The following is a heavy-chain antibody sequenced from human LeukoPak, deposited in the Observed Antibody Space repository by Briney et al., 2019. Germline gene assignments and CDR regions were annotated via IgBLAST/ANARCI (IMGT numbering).Heavy chain of an antibody. Sequence: ASVKVSGKVSGYTLNELSMHWVRQAPGKGLEWMGGFDPEDSETIYAQKFQGRVTMTEDTSTDTAYMELSSLRSEDTAVYYCATGRLYYASGTLDYWGQGTLVTVSS. CDR2: FDPEDSET. CDR3: ATGRLYYASGTLDY. CDR1: GYTLNELS. V-gene: IGHV1-24*01. D-gene: IGHD3-10*01. J-gene: IGHJ4*02.